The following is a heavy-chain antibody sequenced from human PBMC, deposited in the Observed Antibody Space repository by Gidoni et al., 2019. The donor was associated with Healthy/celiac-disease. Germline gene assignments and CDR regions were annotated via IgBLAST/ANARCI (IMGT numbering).Heavy chain of an antibody. D-gene: IGHD3-3*01. Sequence: VRLHESGPGLVKPSGTLSLTCAVSGGSISSRNWWSWVRQPPGKGLEWIGEIYHSGSTNYNPSLKSRVTISVDKSKNQFSLKRSSVTAADTAVYYCARVGRITIFGVVSLFDYWGQGTLVTVSS. CDR3: ARVGRITIFGVVSLFDY. J-gene: IGHJ4*02. CDR1: GGSISSRNW. V-gene: IGHV4-4*02. CDR2: IYHSGST.